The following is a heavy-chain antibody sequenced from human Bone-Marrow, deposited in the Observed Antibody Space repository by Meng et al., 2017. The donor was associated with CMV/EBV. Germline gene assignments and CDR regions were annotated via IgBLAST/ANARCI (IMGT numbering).Heavy chain of an antibody. CDR3: ARGLVDIVATSPGVYYYYYGKDV. CDR2: TYYRSKWYN. CDR1: GDSVSSNSAA. D-gene: IGHD5-12*01. Sequence: LRLSCAISGDSVSSNSAAWNWIRQSPSRGLEWLGRTYYRSKWYNDYAVSVKSRITINPDTSKNQFSLQLNSVTPEDTAVYYCARGLVDIVATSPGVYYYYYGKDVWGQRTTVIVSS. J-gene: IGHJ6*01. V-gene: IGHV6-1*01.